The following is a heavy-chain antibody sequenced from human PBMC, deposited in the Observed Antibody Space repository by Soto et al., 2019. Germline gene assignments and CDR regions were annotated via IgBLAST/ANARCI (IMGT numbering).Heavy chain of an antibody. V-gene: IGHV3-7*01. CDR2: INQDGNED. D-gene: IGHD1-1*01. Sequence: GGSLRLSCAASGFTFSSYWMNWVRQAPGKGLEWVANINQDGNEDNLLDSVKGRSTISRDNAKNSLFLQMNSLSVDDTAVYYCARTGDGHHDFLDYWGQGALVTVSS. CDR1: GFTFSSYW. J-gene: IGHJ4*02. CDR3: ARTGDGHHDFLDY.